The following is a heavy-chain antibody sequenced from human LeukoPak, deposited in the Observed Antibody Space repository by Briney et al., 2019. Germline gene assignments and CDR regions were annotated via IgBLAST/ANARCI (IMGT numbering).Heavy chain of an antibody. CDR3: ASSSSGYLPFDY. V-gene: IGHV1-46*01. CDR2: INPSGGST. D-gene: IGHD3-22*01. CDR1: GYTFTGYY. Sequence: ASVKVSCKASGYTFTGYYMHWVRQAPGQGLEWMGIINPSGGSTSYAQKFQGRVTMTRDTSTSTVYMELSSLRSEDTAVYYCASSSSGYLPFDYWGQGTLVTVSS. J-gene: IGHJ4*02.